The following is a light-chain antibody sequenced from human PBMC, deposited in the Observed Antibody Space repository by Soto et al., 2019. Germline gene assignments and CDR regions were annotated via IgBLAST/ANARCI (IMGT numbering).Light chain of an antibody. CDR3: QAWDSSTVV. J-gene: IGLJ2*01. CDR1: KLGDKY. CDR2: QDS. Sequence: SYELTQPPSVSVSPGQTASITCSGDKLGDKYACWYQQKPGRSPVLVIYQDSKRPSGIPERFSGSNSGNTATLTISGTQAMDEADYYCQAWDSSTVVFGGGTKLTDL. V-gene: IGLV3-1*01.